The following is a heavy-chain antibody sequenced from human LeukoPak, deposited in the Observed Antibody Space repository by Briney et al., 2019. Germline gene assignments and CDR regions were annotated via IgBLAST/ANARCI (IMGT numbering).Heavy chain of an antibody. CDR3: AKGGRYCRSTSCCDY. CDR2: IIPIFGTA. V-gene: IGHV1-69*13. D-gene: IGHD2-2*01. Sequence: ASVKVSCKASGGTFSNYDISWVRQVPGQGFEWMGGIIPIFGTANYAQKFQGRVTITADESTTTAYMEVSSLTFEDTAVYYCAKGGRYCRSTSCCDYWGQGTLVTVSS. J-gene: IGHJ4*02. CDR1: GGTFSNYD.